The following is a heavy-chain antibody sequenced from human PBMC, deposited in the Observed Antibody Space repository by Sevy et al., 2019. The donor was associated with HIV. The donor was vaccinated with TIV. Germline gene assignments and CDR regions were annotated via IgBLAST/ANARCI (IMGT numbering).Heavy chain of an antibody. D-gene: IGHD2-15*01. V-gene: IGHV1-24*01. J-gene: IGHJ6*02. Sequence: ASVKVSCKVSGYTLTELSMHWVRQAPGKGLEWMGGFDPEDGETIYAQKFQGRVTMTEDTSTDTAYMELSSLRSEDTAVYYRATTKGGRYCSGGSCYPGYYYYGMDVWGQGTTVTVSS. CDR1: GYTLTELS. CDR2: FDPEDGET. CDR3: ATTKGGRYCSGGSCYPGYYYYGMDV.